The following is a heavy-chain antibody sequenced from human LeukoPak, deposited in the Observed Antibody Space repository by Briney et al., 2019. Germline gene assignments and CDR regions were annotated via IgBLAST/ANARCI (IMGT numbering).Heavy chain of an antibody. CDR1: GFTFSNAW. D-gene: IGHD3-9*01. CDR2: IKSKTDGGTT. CDR3: TTDYDILTPLAFDI. Sequence: GGSLRLSCAASGFTFSNAWMSWVRQAPGKGLEWVGRIKSKTDGGTTDYAAPVKGRFTISRDDSKNTLYLQMNSLKTEDTAVYYCTTDYDILTPLAFDIWGQGTMVTVSS. V-gene: IGHV3-15*01. J-gene: IGHJ3*02.